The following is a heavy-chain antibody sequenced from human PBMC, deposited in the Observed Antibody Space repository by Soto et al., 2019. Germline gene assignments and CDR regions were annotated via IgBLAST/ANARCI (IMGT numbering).Heavy chain of an antibody. Sequence: GGSLRISCAASGFTFSSSWMYWVRQAPGKGLVSVSRISPDGSATTYADSVKGRFTISRDNAKNTLYLQMNSLRAEDTAGYYCAGGYSGSPRWGQGTLVTVSS. D-gene: IGHD3-10*01. J-gene: IGHJ4*02. CDR1: GFTFSSSW. CDR2: ISPDGSAT. CDR3: AGGYSGSPR. V-gene: IGHV3-74*01.